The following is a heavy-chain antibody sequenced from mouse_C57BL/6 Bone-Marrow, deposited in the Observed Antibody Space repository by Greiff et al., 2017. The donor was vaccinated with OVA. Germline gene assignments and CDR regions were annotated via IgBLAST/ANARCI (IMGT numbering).Heavy chain of an antibody. CDR2: ISNGGGST. CDR3: ARKGGDYYGSSYYAMDY. V-gene: IGHV5-12*01. CDR1: GFTFSDYY. Sequence: EVHLVESGGGLVQPGGSLKLSCAASGFTFSDYYMYWVRQAPEKRLEWVAYISNGGGSTYYPDTVQGRFTISRDNAKNTLYLQMSRLKSEDTAMYYCARKGGDYYGSSYYAMDYWGQGTSVTVSS. J-gene: IGHJ4*01. D-gene: IGHD1-1*01.